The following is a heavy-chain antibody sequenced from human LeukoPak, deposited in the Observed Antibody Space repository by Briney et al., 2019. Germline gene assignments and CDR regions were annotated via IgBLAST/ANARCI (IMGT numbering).Heavy chain of an antibody. CDR2: IKEDGSKK. D-gene: IGHD4-23*01. CDR3: TRDRGYSTFDY. V-gene: IGHV3-7*01. J-gene: IGHJ4*02. Sequence: VGALRLSCAASGVTFSSYWVSWVRQAPRKRRQGVANIKEDGSKKNYVDSRNGRFTIYRENAKNSLYLQMNSMRADDPAVYYCTRDRGYSTFDYWRRGTLLSVSS. CDR1: GVTFSSYW.